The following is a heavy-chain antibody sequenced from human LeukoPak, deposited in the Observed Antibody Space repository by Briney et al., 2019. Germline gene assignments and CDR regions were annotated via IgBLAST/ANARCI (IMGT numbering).Heavy chain of an antibody. CDR1: VFTFSDYA. V-gene: IGHV3-23*01. CDR3: ARDGGGTIFGMVIILHYMDV. Sequence: GGSLRLSCAASVFTFSDYAMNWVRQTPGKGLEWVSSISGSGGSTYYADSVKGRFTISRDNSKNTLYLQMNSLRAEDTAVYYCARDGGGTIFGMVIILHYMDVWGKGSTVTVSS. J-gene: IGHJ6*03. D-gene: IGHD3-3*01. CDR2: ISGSGGST.